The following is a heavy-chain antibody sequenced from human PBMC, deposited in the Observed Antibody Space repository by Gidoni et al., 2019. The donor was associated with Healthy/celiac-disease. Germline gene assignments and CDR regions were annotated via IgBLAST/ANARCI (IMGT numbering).Heavy chain of an antibody. CDR1: GSSIRSGYY. V-gene: IGHV4-38-2*01. CDR3: ARAVLGSIAATLDAFDI. Sequence: QVQLQESGPGLVKPSETLSRTCAVSGSSIRSGYYCGWIRQPPGKGLEWIGSIYHSGSTYSNPPPESRVTISVDTSKNQFTLKLSSVTAADTAEYDCARAVLGSIAATLDAFDIWGQGTMVTVSS. J-gene: IGHJ3*02. D-gene: IGHD6-13*01. CDR2: IYHSGST.